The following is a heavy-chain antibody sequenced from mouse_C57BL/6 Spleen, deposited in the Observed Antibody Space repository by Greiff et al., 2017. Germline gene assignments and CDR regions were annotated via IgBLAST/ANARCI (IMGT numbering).Heavy chain of an antibody. CDR3: ALLTTGFAY. Sequence: DVKLQESGPGLVKPSQSLSLTCSVTGYSITSGYYWNWIRQFPGNKLEWMGYISYDGSNNYNPSLKNRISITRDTSKNQFFLKLNSVTTEDTATYYCALLTTGFAYWGQGTLVTVSA. V-gene: IGHV3-6*01. CDR2: ISYDGSN. D-gene: IGHD1-1*01. CDR1: GYSITSGYY. J-gene: IGHJ3*01.